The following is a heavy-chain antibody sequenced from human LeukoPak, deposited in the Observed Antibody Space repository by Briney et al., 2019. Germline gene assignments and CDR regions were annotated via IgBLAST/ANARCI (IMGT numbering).Heavy chain of an antibody. CDR3: AKHHIVVVPGANDY. Sequence: GGSLRLSCAGSGFTFNFFAMDWVRLAPGKGLEWVSTISGRGDSTYYADSVKGRFTISRDNSKSTLYLQMNSLRAEDTAIYYCAKHHIVVVPGANDYWGQGTLVTVSS. D-gene: IGHD2-2*01. CDR2: ISGRGDST. V-gene: IGHV3-23*01. CDR1: GFTFNFFA. J-gene: IGHJ4*02.